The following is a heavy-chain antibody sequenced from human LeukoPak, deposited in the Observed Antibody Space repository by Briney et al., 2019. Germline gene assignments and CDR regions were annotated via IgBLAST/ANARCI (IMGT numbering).Heavy chain of an antibody. V-gene: IGHV6-1*01. CDR3: ARAWPHFDY. J-gene: IGHJ4*02. CDR2: TYYRSKWYN. Sequence: SQTLSLTCAISGDSFSSNSAAWDWITQSPSRGLEWLGRTYYRSKWYNDYAVSVKSRITINPATSKNQFSPQLNSVTPEDTAVYYCARAWPHFDYWGQGTLVTVSS. CDR1: GDSFSSNSAA.